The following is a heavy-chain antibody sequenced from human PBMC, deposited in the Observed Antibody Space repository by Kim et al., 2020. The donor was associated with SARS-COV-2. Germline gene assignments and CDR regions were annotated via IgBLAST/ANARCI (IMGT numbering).Heavy chain of an antibody. CDR3: ARAYTMVRGVIITGNWFDP. CDR2: IYNSGNT. D-gene: IGHD3-10*01. Sequence: SETLSLTCTVSGGSISSTDYYWSWIRQPPGKGLEWIGYIYNSGNTYYNPSLKSRVTMSVDTSKNQFSLKLSSVTAADTAVYYCARAYTMVRGVIITGNWFDPWGQGTLVTVSS. V-gene: IGHV4-30-4*01. CDR1: GGSISSTDYY. J-gene: IGHJ5*02.